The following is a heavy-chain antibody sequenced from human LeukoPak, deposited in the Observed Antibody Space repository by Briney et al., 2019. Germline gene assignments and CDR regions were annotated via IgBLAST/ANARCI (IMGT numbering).Heavy chain of an antibody. CDR3: ARDVSGSYRSFGP. V-gene: IGHV4-4*02. J-gene: IGHJ5*02. Sequence: SGTLSLTCAVSGGSISSSNWWSWVRQPPGKGLEWIGEIYHSGSTNYNPSLKSRVTISVDKSKNQFSLKLSSVTAADTAVYYCARDVSGSYRSFGPWGQGTLVTVSS. CDR2: IYHSGST. CDR1: GGSISSSNW. D-gene: IGHD3-10*01.